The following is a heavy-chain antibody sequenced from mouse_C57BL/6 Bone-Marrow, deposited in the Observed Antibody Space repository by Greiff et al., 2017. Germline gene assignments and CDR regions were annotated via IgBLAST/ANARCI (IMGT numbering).Heavy chain of an antibody. J-gene: IGHJ4*01. V-gene: IGHV1-15*01. CDR3: TRWLPFYAMDY. CDR1: GYTFTDYE. D-gene: IGHD2-2*01. CDR2: IDPETGGT. Sequence: VQLQQSGAELVRPGASVTLSCKASGYTFTDYEMHWVKQTPVHGLEWIGAIDPETGGTAYNQKFKGKAILTAYKSSSTAYMELRSLTSEDSAVYYCTRWLPFYAMDYWGQGTSVTVSS.